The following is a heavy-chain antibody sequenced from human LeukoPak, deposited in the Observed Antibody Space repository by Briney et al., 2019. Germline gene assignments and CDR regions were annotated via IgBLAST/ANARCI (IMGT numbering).Heavy chain of an antibody. Sequence: GGSLRLSCIASGFTFGDYGMSWFRQAPGKGLEWVGFIRSKAYGGTTEYAASVKGRFTISRDDSKSIAYLQMNSLKTEDTAVYYCTSDGYFQYWGQGTLVTVSS. CDR3: TSDGYFQY. CDR2: IRSKAYGGTT. J-gene: IGHJ1*01. CDR1: GFTFGDYG. D-gene: IGHD6-13*01. V-gene: IGHV3-49*03.